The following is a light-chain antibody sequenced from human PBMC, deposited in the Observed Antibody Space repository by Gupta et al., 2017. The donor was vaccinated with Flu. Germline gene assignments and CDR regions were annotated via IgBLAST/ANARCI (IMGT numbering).Light chain of an antibody. CDR2: DAS. CDR1: QNISTS. Sequence: SSLSASVGDRVTITCRASQNISTSLNWYQQKAGQSPSLLIYDASTLQSGVPSRFAGSGSGTYFTLTINKVQPEDFATYYCLQGYNTPLTFGQGTRLEI. CDR3: LQGYNTPLT. V-gene: IGKV1-39*01. J-gene: IGKJ5*01.